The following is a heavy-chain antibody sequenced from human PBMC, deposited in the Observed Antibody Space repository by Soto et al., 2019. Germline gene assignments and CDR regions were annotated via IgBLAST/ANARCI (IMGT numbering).Heavy chain of an antibody. CDR3: ARHEARSYFYMDV. Sequence: QLQLQESGPGLVKPSETMSLTCTVSGDSITSSSYHWGWIRQPPGKGLEWIGNIYYSGSSYYNPSLKSRVTMSVDMSKSQCSLSLSSVTAADTAVYHCARHEARSYFYMDVWGKGTTVTVSS. CDR2: IYYSGSS. CDR1: GDSITSSSYH. V-gene: IGHV4-39*01. J-gene: IGHJ6*03.